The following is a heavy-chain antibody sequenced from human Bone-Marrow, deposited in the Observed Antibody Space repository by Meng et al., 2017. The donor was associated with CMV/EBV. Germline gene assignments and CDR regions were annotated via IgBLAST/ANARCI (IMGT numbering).Heavy chain of an antibody. CDR1: SGSISSNKW. CDR2: IHHSGNT. CDR3: VKLGGSGVGYEYGMDV. D-gene: IGHD2-15*01. Sequence: SETLSLTCAVSSGSISSNKWWSWVRQPPGKGLEWIEEIHHSGNTNYNPSLKSRVTISIDKSKNQFPLQLSFVTAADTAVYYCVKLGGSGVGYEYGMDVWGQGTTVTVSS. V-gene: IGHV4-4*02. J-gene: IGHJ6*02.